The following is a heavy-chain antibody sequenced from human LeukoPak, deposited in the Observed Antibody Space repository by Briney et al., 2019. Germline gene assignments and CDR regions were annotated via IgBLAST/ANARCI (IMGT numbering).Heavy chain of an antibody. D-gene: IGHD3-10*01. J-gene: IGHJ4*02. V-gene: IGHV3-15*04. CDR1: GGSISNENW. Sequence: GTLSLTCAVSGGSISNENWWGWVRQAPGEGLDWVGRIASKTDGGATDYAAPVKGRFTISRDDSKNTLNLQMNSLKTEDTAVYYCTTGIRGDWGQGTLVTVSS. CDR3: TTGIRGD. CDR2: IASKTDGGAT.